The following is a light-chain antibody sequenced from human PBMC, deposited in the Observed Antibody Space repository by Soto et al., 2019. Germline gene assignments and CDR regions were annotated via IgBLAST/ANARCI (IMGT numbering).Light chain of an antibody. CDR3: QQYGTSPRT. CDR2: GAS. Sequence: EIVLTKSPGTLSLSPGERATLSCRASQSVSSSYLAWFQQKPGQAPRLLIYGASSRATGIPDRFSGSGSGTDFTLTINRLEPEDFAVYYCQQYGTSPRTFGQGTKVEIK. J-gene: IGKJ1*01. V-gene: IGKV3-20*01. CDR1: QSVSSSY.